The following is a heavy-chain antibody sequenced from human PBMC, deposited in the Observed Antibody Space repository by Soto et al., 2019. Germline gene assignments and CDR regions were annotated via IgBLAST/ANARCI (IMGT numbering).Heavy chain of an antibody. V-gene: IGHV4-59*08. J-gene: IGHJ2*01. Sequence: QVQLQESGPGLVKPSETLSLTCTVSGGSISSYYWSWIRQPPGKGLEWIGYIYFSGNTNYNPSLKSRVTLSVDPPKNQFSLKLSSVTAADTAMYYCARLQVVATGPLWYFDLWGRGTLVTVSS. D-gene: IGHD5-12*01. CDR2: IYFSGNT. CDR1: GGSISSYY. CDR3: ARLQVVATGPLWYFDL.